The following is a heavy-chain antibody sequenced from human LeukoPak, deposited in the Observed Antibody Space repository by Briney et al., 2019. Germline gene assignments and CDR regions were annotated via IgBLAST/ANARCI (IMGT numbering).Heavy chain of an antibody. CDR3: AKCPTGYTKTFDS. J-gene: IGHJ4*02. D-gene: IGHD6-13*01. V-gene: IGHV3-23*01. CDR1: GFTVSSYA. CDR2: ISGSGSKT. Sequence: TGGSLRLSCAASGFTVSSYAMSWVRQAPGKGLEWVSAISGSGSKTYCADSVKGRFTISRENSKNTLYLQMNSLRAEDTAVYYCAKCPTGYTKTFDSWGQGTLVTVSS.